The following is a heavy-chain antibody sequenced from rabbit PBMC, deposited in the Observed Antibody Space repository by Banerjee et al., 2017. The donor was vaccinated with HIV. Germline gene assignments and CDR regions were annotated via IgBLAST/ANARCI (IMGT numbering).Heavy chain of an antibody. CDR1: GFSFSNKYV. V-gene: IGHV1S45*01. CDR3: VKDYSGWGADL. Sequence: QEQLEESGGDLVKPEGSLTLSCTASGFSFSNKYVMCWVRQAPGKGLEWIACIYTGSSGDTYYANWAKGRFTISRTSWTTVTLQMTSLTAADTATYFCVKDYSGWGADLWGPGTLVTVS. J-gene: IGHJ6*01. D-gene: IGHD4-1*01. CDR2: IYTGSSGDT.